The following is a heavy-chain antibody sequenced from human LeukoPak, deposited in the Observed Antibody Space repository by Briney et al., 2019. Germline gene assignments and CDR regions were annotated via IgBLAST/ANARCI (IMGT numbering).Heavy chain of an antibody. CDR2: ISDTGGST. CDR1: AFTFGSFG. V-gene: IGHV3-23*01. CDR3: AKGRIQSYMAPEY. J-gene: IGHJ4*02. D-gene: IGHD5-18*01. Sequence: GGSLRLSCAASAFTFGSFGMSWVRQAPGEGLEWVSAISDTGGSTFYADSVKGRFTISRDNSKNTLYLQMNSLRAEDTAVYYCAKGRIQSYMAPEYWGQGTLVTVSS.